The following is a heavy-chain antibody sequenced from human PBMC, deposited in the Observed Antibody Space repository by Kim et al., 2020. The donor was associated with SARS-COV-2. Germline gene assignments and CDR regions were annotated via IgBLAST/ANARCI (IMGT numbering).Heavy chain of an antibody. V-gene: IGHV4-4*02. D-gene: IGHD3-9*01. J-gene: IGHJ5*02. CDR2: IYHSGST. Sequence: SETLSLTCAVSGGSISSSNWWSWVRQPPGKGLEWIGEIYHSGSTNYNPSLKSRVTISVDKSKNQFSLKLSSVTAADTAVYYCARRSILRDFDWSYDGYNWFAPWGQGTLVTVSS. CDR1: GGSISSSNW. CDR3: ARRSILRDFDWSYDGYNWFAP.